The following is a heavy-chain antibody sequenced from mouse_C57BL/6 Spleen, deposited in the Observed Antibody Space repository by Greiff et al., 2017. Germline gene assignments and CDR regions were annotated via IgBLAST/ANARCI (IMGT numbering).Heavy chain of an antibody. CDR2: IHPNSGST. D-gene: IGHD2-1*01. CDR3: ARADGNPWFAY. Sequence: QVQLQQPGAELVQPGASVKLSCKASGYTFTSYWMHWVKQRPGQGLEWIGMIHPNSGSTNYNEKFKSKATLTVDKSSSTAYMQLSSLTSEDSAVYYCARADGNPWFAYWGQGTLVTVSA. J-gene: IGHJ3*01. CDR1: GYTFTSYW. V-gene: IGHV1-64*01.